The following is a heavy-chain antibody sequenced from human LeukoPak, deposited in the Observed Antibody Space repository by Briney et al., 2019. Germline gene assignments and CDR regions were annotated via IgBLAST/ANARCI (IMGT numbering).Heavy chain of an antibody. CDR1: GFTFTTFW. V-gene: IGHV3-74*01. J-gene: IGHJ4*02. CDR3: AKNRDYGDYRGIDY. CDR2: INHDGNSA. Sequence: GGSLRLSCATSGFTFTTFWMHWVRQAPGKGLVWVSRINHDGNSANYADSVKGRFTISRDNAKNTLYLQMNSLRAEDTAVYYCAKNRDYGDYRGIDYWGQGTLVTVSS. D-gene: IGHD4-17*01.